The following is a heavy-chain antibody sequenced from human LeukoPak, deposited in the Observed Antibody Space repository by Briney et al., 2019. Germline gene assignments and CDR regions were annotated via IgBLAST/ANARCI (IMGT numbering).Heavy chain of an antibody. CDR3: ARRRTPHDYSDYVDD. V-gene: IGHV4-30-4*01. Sequence: SETLSLTCTVSGGPVSSGDYFCSWIRQPPGKGLEWFGYIYYSGSTYYNPSLKSRVTISVDTSKNQFSLMLSSLTAADTAVYYCARRRTPHDYSDYVDDWGQGTLVTVSS. J-gene: IGHJ4*02. CDR1: GGPVSSGDYF. CDR2: IYYSGST. D-gene: IGHD4-11*01.